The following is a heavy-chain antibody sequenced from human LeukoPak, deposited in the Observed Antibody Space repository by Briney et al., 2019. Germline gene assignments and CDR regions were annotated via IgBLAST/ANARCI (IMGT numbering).Heavy chain of an antibody. J-gene: IGHJ4*02. Sequence: GGSLRLSCAASGFTFSIYAMHWVRQAPGEGLEYFSAISSKRGSTYYANSVKGRFTISRDNSKNTLYLQMGSLRAEDMAVYYCARGATIFGVVPYYFDYWGQGTLVTVSS. CDR3: ARGATIFGVVPYYFDY. D-gene: IGHD3-3*01. CDR2: ISSKRGST. V-gene: IGHV3-64*01. CDR1: GFTFSIYA.